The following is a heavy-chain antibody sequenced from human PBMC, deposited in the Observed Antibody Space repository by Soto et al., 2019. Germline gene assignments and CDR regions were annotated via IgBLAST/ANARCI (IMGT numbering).Heavy chain of an antibody. CDR1: GFSLSTSGVG. Sequence: QITLKESGPTLVKPTQTLTLTCTSSGFSLSTSGVGVVCIRQPPGKALEWLALIYWDDDKRYSPSLKSRLTITQDTSKNQVVLTMTNMDPVDTATYYCAHRQSFGVFDYWGQGTLVTVSS. D-gene: IGHD3-10*01. CDR2: IYWDDDK. J-gene: IGHJ4*02. CDR3: AHRQSFGVFDY. V-gene: IGHV2-5*02.